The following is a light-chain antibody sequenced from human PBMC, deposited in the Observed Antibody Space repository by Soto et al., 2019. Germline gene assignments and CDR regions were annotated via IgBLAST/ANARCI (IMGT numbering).Light chain of an antibody. CDR2: KAS. V-gene: IGKV1-5*03. CDR1: QSISTY. Sequence: DIQMTQSPSTLSAFVGDRVTITCRASQSISTYLAWYQQKPGKAPKLLIYKASTLESGVPSRFSGSGSGTEFTLTISSLQPDDFATYYCQQYKIYSRTFGQGTKVEFK. CDR3: QQYKIYSRT. J-gene: IGKJ1*01.